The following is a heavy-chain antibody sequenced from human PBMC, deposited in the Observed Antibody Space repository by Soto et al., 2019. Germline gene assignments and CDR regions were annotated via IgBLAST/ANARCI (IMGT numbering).Heavy chain of an antibody. J-gene: IGHJ6*02. Sequence: QVQLQESGPGLVKPSQTLSLTCTVSGGSISSGGYYWSWIRRHPGKGMEWIGYIYYSGSTYYNPSLIRRLTISVDTSNNHFSLKLSSVTAADTALYYCAREGRDISGYWLRYYYGMDVWGQGTTVTVSS. CDR3: AREGRDISGYWLRYYYGMDV. D-gene: IGHD3-22*01. V-gene: IGHV4-31*03. CDR2: IYYSGST. CDR1: GGSISSGGYY.